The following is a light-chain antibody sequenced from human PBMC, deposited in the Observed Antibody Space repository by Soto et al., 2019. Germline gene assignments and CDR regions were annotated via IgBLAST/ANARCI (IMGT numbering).Light chain of an antibody. J-gene: IGKJ1*01. CDR1: QSIGSY. CDR3: QQYGSSPVT. CDR2: GAS. V-gene: IGKV3-20*01. Sequence: EIVLTQSPATLSLSLGERATLSCRASQSIGSYLAWYQHKLGQPPRLLIYGASSRATGIPDRFSGSGSGTDFTLTISRLEPEDFAVYYCQQYGSSPVTFGQGTKVDIK.